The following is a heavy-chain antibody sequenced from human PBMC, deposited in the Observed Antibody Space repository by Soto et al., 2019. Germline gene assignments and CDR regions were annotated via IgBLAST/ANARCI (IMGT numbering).Heavy chain of an antibody. Sequence: ASVKVSCKASGYTFTSYDINWVRQATGQGLEWMGWMNPNSGNTGYAQKFQGRVTMTRNTSISTAYMELSSLRSEDTAVYYCARGTELSRRLLWFGELRFDPWGQGTLVTVSS. J-gene: IGHJ5*02. CDR1: GYTFTSYD. D-gene: IGHD3-10*01. CDR2: MNPNSGNT. V-gene: IGHV1-8*01. CDR3: ARGTELSRRLLWFGELRFDP.